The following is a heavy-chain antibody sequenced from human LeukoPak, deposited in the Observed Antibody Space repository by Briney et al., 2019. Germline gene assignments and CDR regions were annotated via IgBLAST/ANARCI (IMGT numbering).Heavy chain of an antibody. CDR3: AKGTRFDP. CDR1: GGSMSPYY. CDR2: VFCSGNT. Sequence: SETLSLTCTVSGGSMSPYYWNWIRQAPGKGLEWIGYVFCSGNTYYNPSLRGRVTISIDTSKSQFPLNLSSVTAADTAVYFCAKGTRFDPWGQGTLVTVSS. J-gene: IGHJ5*02. D-gene: IGHD1-7*01. V-gene: IGHV4-59*01.